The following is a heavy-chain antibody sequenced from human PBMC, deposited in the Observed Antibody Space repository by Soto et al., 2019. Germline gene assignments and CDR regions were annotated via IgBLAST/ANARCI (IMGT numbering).Heavy chain of an antibody. V-gene: IGHV4-61*01. D-gene: IGHD5-18*01. CDR1: GGSVSSGSYY. Sequence: SETLSLTCAVSGGSVSSGSYYWSWIRQPPGKGLEWIAYIYYTGSTKYNSSLQSRVTISVDTSKNQFSLKLSSVTAADTAVYFCARGGLRPFDYWGQGTLVTVSS. J-gene: IGHJ4*02. CDR3: ARGGLRPFDY. CDR2: IYYTGST.